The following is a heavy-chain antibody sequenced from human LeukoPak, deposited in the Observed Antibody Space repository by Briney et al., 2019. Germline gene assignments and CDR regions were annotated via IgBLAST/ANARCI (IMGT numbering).Heavy chain of an antibody. Sequence: GASVKLSCKASGGTFSSYAISWVRQAPGQGLEWMGGIIPIFGTANYAQKFQGRVTITTDESTSTAYMELSSLRSEDTAVYYCARAFGYGSGNDYWGQGTLVTVSS. J-gene: IGHJ4*02. D-gene: IGHD3-10*01. CDR1: GGTFSSYA. CDR3: ARAFGYGSGNDY. V-gene: IGHV1-69*05. CDR2: IIPIFGTA.